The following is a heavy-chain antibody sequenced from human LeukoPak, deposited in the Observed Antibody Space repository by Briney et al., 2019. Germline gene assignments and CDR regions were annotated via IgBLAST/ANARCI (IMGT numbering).Heavy chain of an antibody. D-gene: IGHD6-19*01. CDR3: AKDRGEQWLVTSFDY. V-gene: IGHV3-30*18. J-gene: IGHJ4*02. CDR2: ISYDGSNK. CDR1: GXTFSSYG. Sequence: GRSLRLSWAASGXTFSSYGVHWVRQAPGKGLEWVAVISYDGSNKYYVDSVKGRFTISRDNSKNTLYLQMNSLRPEDTAVYYCAKDRGEQWLVTSFDYWGQGTLVTVSS.